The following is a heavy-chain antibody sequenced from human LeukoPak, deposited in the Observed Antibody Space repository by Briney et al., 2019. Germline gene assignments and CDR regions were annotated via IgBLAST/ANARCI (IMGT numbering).Heavy chain of an antibody. CDR2: IWYDGSIK. CDR1: GFTVSSSY. Sequence: PGGSLRLSCAASGFTVSSSYMSWVRQAPGKGLEWVAVIWYDGSIKYYADSVKGRFTISRDNSKNTLNLQMNSLRVEDTAVYYCARAVGPFDFWGQGTIVIVSS. V-gene: IGHV3-33*08. CDR3: ARAVGPFDF. J-gene: IGHJ3*01.